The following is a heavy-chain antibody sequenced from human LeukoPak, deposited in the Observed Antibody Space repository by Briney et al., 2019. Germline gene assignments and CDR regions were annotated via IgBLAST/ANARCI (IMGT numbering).Heavy chain of an antibody. J-gene: IGHJ6*03. CDR3: AKEGIHMHYYYMDV. CDR1: GFTFSSYG. V-gene: IGHV3-30*02. Sequence: GGPLRLSCAASGFTFSSYGMHWVRQAPGKGLEWVAFIRYDGSNKYYADSVKGRFTISRDNSKNTLYLQMNSLRAEDTAVYYCAKEGIHMHYYYMDVWGKGTTVTVS. D-gene: IGHD6-13*01. CDR2: IRYDGSNK.